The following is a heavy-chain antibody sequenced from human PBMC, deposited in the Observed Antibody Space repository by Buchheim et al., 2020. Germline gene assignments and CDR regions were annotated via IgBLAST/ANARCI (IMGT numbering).Heavy chain of an antibody. CDR2: ISYVGSNK. V-gene: IGHV3-30*18. J-gene: IGHJ4*02. CDR3: AKDFYDYGDGYYFDY. Sequence: QVQLVESGGGVVQPGRSLRLSCAASGFTFSSYGMHWVRQAPGKGLEWVAVISYVGSNKYYADSVKGRFTISRDNSKNTLYLQMNSLRAEDTAVYYCAKDFYDYGDGYYFDYWGQGTL. CDR1: GFTFSSYG. D-gene: IGHD4-17*01.